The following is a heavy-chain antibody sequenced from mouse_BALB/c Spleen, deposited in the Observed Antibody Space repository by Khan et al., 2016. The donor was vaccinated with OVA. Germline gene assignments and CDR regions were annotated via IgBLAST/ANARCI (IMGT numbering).Heavy chain of an antibody. CDR2: INTNTGEP. D-gene: IGHD2-3*01. CDR3: ARSRWLLPAMDY. CDR1: GYTFTKNG. V-gene: IGHV9-3*02. Sequence: QIQLVQSGPELKKPGETVKISCKASGYTFTKNGMNWVKQAPGKGLKWMCWINTNTGEPTYAEEFKGRFAFSLETSASTAYLQINNLKNEDTGTYFCARSRWLLPAMDYWGQGTSVTVSS. J-gene: IGHJ4*01.